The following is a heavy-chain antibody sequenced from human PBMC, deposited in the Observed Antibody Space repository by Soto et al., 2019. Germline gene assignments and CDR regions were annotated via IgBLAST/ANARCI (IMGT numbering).Heavy chain of an antibody. CDR1: GYTFTSYG. CDR3: ARMVHYYDSSGYYSDWFDP. CDR2: ISAYNGNT. V-gene: IGHV1-18*01. J-gene: IGHJ5*02. Sequence: ASEQVSCKASGYTFTSYGISWGRQAPGQGLEWMGWISAYNGNTNYAQKLQGRVTMTTDTSTSTAYMELRSLRSDDTAVYYCARMVHYYDSSGYYSDWFDPWGQGTLVTVSS. D-gene: IGHD3-22*01.